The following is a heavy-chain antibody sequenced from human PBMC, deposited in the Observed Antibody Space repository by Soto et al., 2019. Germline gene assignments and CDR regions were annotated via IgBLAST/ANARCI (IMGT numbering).Heavy chain of an antibody. CDR3: ARRRPSVADGYHDAFDI. J-gene: IGHJ3*02. V-gene: IGHV4-59*08. CDR1: GGSISSYY. Sequence: SETLSLTCTVSGGSISSYYWSWIRQPPGKGLEWIGYIYYSGSTNYNPSLKSRVTISVDTSKNQFSLKLSSVTAADTAVYYCARRRPSVADGYHDAFDIWGQGTMVTVSS. D-gene: IGHD6-19*01. CDR2: IYYSGST.